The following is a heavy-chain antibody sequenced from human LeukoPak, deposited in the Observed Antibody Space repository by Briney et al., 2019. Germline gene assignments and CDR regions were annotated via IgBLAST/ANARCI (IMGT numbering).Heavy chain of an antibody. Sequence: GGSLTLSCAVSGFTFSSYWMHWVRQAPGKGLVWVSRINSDGSSTSYADSVKGRFTISRDNAKNTLYLQMNSLRAEDTAVYYCARARIIGSSFDWGQGTLVTVSS. CDR3: ARARIIGSSFD. V-gene: IGHV3-74*01. CDR1: GFTFSSYW. CDR2: INSDGSST. D-gene: IGHD6-13*01. J-gene: IGHJ4*02.